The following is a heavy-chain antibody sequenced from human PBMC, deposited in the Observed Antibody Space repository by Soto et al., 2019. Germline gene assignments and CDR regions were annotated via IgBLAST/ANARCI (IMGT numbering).Heavy chain of an antibody. J-gene: IGHJ5*02. Sequence: QVQLQESGPGLVKPSQTLSLTCTVSGGSINSGGYYWNWIRQHPGKGLEWIGYIYYSGCTYSKPSLRSRVTLSVDTAKNQFSLKLSSVTAADTAVYYCARSVFPWGHGNLGTVSS. CDR1: GGSINSGGYY. V-gene: IGHV4-31*03. CDR2: IYYSGCT. CDR3: ARSVFP.